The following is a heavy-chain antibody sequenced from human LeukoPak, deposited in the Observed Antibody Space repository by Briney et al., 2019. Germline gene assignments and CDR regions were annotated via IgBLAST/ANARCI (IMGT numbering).Heavy chain of an antibody. CDR2: MNPNSGNT. Sequence: ASVKVSCKASGYTFTSYDINWVRQATGQGLEWMGWMNPNSGNTGYAQKFQGRVTMTRNTSISTAYMELRSLRSDDTAVYYCARVGGPYYYDSSGYYPLIDPWGQGTLVTVSS. J-gene: IGHJ5*02. V-gene: IGHV1-8*01. CDR1: GYTFTSYD. D-gene: IGHD3-22*01. CDR3: ARVGGPYYYDSSGYYPLIDP.